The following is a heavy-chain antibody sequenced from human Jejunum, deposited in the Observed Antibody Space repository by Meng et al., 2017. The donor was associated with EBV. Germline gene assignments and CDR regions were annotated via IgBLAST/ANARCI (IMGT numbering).Heavy chain of an antibody. D-gene: IGHD4-17*01. V-gene: IGHV3-11*01. CDR3: ARGAVLSLRSQFDP. J-gene: IGHJ5*02. CDR2: ISSSGTTI. Sequence: VTLVGYGGGLVRPGGSLGLSCGASGFNFSDYYMSWFRQAPGRGLEWVSYISSSGTTIFYADSVQGRFTISRDNAKNSVFLQMRSLTVEDTAVYYCARGAVLSLRSQFDPWGQGTLVTVSS. CDR1: GFNFSDYY.